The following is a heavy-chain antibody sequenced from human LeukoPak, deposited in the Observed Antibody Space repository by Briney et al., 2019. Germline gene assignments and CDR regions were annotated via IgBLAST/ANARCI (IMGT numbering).Heavy chain of an antibody. CDR2: INPNSGAT. V-gene: IGHV1-2*02. Sequence: VASVKVSCKASGYTLTDYYLHWLRQAPGQGLKWMGWINPNSGATHYAQSFQARVTMTRDTSIASSYMELSGLESDDTAVYYCARGRRILGGPENAGDFFDFWGQGSLVTVSS. CDR3: ARGRRILGGPENAGDFFDF. J-gene: IGHJ4*01. CDR1: GYTLTDYY. D-gene: IGHD3-16*01.